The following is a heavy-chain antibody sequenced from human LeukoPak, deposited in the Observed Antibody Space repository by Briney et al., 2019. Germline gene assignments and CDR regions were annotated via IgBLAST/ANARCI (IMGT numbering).Heavy chain of an antibody. CDR3: AKDLSGGRNYYSYGMDV. J-gene: IGHJ6*02. Sequence: GRSLRLSCAASGFTFDDYAMHWVRQAPGKGLEWVSGISWNSGSIGYADSVKGRFTISRDNAKNFLYLQMNSLRAEDTALYYCAKDLSGGRNYYSYGMDVWGQGTTVTVSS. V-gene: IGHV3-9*01. CDR2: ISWNSGSI. CDR1: GFTFDDYA. D-gene: IGHD4-23*01.